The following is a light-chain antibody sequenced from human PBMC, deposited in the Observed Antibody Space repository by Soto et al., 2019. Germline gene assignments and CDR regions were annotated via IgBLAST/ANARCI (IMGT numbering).Light chain of an antibody. CDR2: DNY. CDR3: GTWDSSLRVVL. Sequence: QSGLTQPPSVSAATGQKVTISCSGTNSNVGSNYVAWYQHLPGTAPKLLIYDNYKRPSGIADRFSGSKSGTSATLAITGLQTGDEADYYCGTWDSSLRVVLFGGGTKVTV. V-gene: IGLV1-51*01. CDR1: NSNVGSNY. J-gene: IGLJ2*01.